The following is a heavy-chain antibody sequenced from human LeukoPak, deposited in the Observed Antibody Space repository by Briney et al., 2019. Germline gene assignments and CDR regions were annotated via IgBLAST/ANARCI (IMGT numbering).Heavy chain of an antibody. D-gene: IGHD2-15*01. Sequence: SETLSLTCSVSGVSMSDYYWSWFRQSAGKGLEWIGFVYTSGTTNYNPSLKGRVTMSIDTSKHQLSLKLHSVIAADTAVYYCARDVQSSGGYNWFDPWGQGTLVIVSS. J-gene: IGHJ5*02. CDR3: ARDVQSSGGYNWFDP. V-gene: IGHV4-4*07. CDR1: GVSMSDYY. CDR2: VYTSGTT.